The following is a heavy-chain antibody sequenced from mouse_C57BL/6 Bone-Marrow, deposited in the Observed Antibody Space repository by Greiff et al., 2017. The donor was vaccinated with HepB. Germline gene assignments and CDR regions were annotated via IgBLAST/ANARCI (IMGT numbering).Heavy chain of an antibody. D-gene: IGHD4-1*01. CDR2: IYPGSGST. CDR3: ARGVTGKDYYAMDY. Sequence: VQLQQPGAELVKPGASVKMSCKASGYTFTSYWITWVKQRPGQGLEWIGDIYPGSGSTNYNEKFKSKATLTVDTSSSTAYMQLSSLTSEDSAVYYCARGVTGKDYYAMDYWGQGTSVTVSS. V-gene: IGHV1-55*01. J-gene: IGHJ4*01. CDR1: GYTFTSYW.